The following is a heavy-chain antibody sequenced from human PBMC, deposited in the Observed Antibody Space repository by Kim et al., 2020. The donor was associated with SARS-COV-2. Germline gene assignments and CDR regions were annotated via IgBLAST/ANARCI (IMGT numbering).Heavy chain of an antibody. Sequence: GGSLRLSCAAPGFTFSSNWMSWVRQAPGKGLEWVANIKQDGSEKYYVDSVKGRFTISRDNAKNSLYLQMNSLRAEDTAVYYCARVPPSGWTFDIWGQGTMVSVSS. CDR3: ARVPPSGWTFDI. J-gene: IGHJ3*02. CDR1: GFTFSSNW. CDR2: IKQDGSEK. V-gene: IGHV3-7*01. D-gene: IGHD3-10*01.